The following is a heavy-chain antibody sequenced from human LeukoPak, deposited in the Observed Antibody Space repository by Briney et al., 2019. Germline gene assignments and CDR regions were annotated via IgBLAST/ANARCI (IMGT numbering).Heavy chain of an antibody. J-gene: IGHJ4*02. Sequence: GGSLRLSCAASGFIFSSYGMHWVRQAPGKGLEWVAVISYDGSNTYYADSVKGRFTISRDNSKNTLYLQMNSLRAEDTAVYYCAKGAYYYGSGSYYVIGYWGQGTLVTVSS. CDR2: ISYDGSNT. CDR3: AKGAYYYGSGSYYVIGY. D-gene: IGHD3-10*01. V-gene: IGHV3-30*18. CDR1: GFIFSSYG.